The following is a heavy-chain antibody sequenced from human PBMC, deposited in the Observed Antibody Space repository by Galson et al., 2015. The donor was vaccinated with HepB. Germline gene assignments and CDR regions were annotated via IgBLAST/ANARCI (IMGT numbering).Heavy chain of an antibody. V-gene: IGHV4-38-2*02. CDR2: IYHSGST. CDR1: GYSISSGYY. CDR3: ARSRIVGAHFDY. Sequence: TLSLTCTVSGYSISSGYYWGWIRQPPGKGLEWIGSIYHSGSTYYNPSLKSRVTKSVDTSKNQFSLKLSSVTAADTAVYYCARSRIVGAHFDYWGQGTLVTVSS. D-gene: IGHD1-26*01. J-gene: IGHJ4*02.